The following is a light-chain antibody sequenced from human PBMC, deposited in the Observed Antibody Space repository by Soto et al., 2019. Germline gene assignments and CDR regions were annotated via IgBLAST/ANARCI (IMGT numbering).Light chain of an antibody. Sequence: QSALTQPPSVSGSPGQSFTISCTGTSTDVGSANRVSWYQQPPGTAPRLIVYAVSNRPSGVPDRFSGSKSGNTASLTISGLQAEDEADYYCSSYTTSTTYVFGTGTKVTVL. J-gene: IGLJ1*01. CDR1: STDVGSANR. CDR2: AVS. V-gene: IGLV2-18*02. CDR3: SSYTTSTTYV.